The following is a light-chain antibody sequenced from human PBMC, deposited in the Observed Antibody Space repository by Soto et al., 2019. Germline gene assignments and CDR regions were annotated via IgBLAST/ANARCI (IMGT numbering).Light chain of an antibody. CDR3: SSYTSSSTPLV. CDR1: SSDVGGYNY. Sequence: QSVLTQPASVSGSPGQSITISCTGTSSDVGGYNYVSWYQQHPGKAPKLMIYDVSNRPSGVSNRFSGSKSGNTASLPISGLQAEDEADYYCSSYTSSSTPLVFGTGTKLTVL. V-gene: IGLV2-14*01. CDR2: DVS. J-gene: IGLJ1*01.